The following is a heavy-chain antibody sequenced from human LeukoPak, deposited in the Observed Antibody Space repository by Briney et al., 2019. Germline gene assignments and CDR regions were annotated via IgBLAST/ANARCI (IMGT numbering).Heavy chain of an antibody. J-gene: IGHJ4*02. D-gene: IGHD1-26*01. Sequence: SETLSLTCTVSGGSISSFYWSWIRQPAGKGLEWIGRIYSSGSTNYNPSLKSRVTMSVDTSKKQFSLNLSSVTAADTAVYYCARFSGSYSPYFDYWGQGTLVTVSS. V-gene: IGHV4-4*07. CDR3: ARFSGSYSPYFDY. CDR1: GGSISSFY. CDR2: IYSSGST.